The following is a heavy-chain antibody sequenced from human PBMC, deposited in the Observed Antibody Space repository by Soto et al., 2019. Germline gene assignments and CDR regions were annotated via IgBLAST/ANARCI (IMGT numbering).Heavy chain of an antibody. J-gene: IGHJ6*02. V-gene: IGHV3-23*01. Sequence: EVQLLESGGGLVQPGGSLRLSCAASGFTFSSYAMSWVRQAPGKGLEWVSAISGSGGSTYYADSVKGRFTISRDNSKNTLYLQMNSLRAEDTAVYYCVKEFVGGSYPYYYYYGMDVWGQGTTVTVSS. CDR3: VKEFVGGSYPYYYYYGMDV. D-gene: IGHD1-26*01. CDR2: ISGSGGST. CDR1: GFTFSSYA.